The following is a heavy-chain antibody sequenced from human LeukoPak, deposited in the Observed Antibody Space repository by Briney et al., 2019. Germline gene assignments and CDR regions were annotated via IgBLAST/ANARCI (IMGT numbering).Heavy chain of an antibody. Sequence: PGGPLRLSCAASGFTFSSYTMNWVRQAPGKGLEWVSSITSSSIYIYYADSVKGRFTISRDNAKNSLYLQMNSLRAEDTAVYYCARDLVGSGYFDYWGQGTLVTVSS. CDR2: ITSSSIYI. V-gene: IGHV3-21*01. J-gene: IGHJ4*02. D-gene: IGHD6-19*01. CDR3: ARDLVGSGYFDY. CDR1: GFTFSSYT.